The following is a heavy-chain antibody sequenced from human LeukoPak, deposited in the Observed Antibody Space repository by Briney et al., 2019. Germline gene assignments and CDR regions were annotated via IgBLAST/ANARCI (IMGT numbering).Heavy chain of an antibody. Sequence: PSETLSLTCTVSGGSISSSSYYWGWIRQPPGKGLEWIGRIYYSGSTYYNPSLKSRVTISVDTSKNQFSLKLSSVTAADTVFFFKQKTAYEILTGYYNVDYWGQGTLVTVSS. CDR1: GGSISSSSYY. V-gene: IGHV4-39*01. D-gene: IGHD3-9*01. CDR3: QKTAYEILTGYYNVDY. CDR2: IYYSGST. J-gene: IGHJ4*02.